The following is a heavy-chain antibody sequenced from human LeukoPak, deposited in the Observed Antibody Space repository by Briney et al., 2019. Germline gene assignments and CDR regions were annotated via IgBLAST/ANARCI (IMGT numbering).Heavy chain of an antibody. J-gene: IGHJ3*02. Sequence: GGSLRLSCAASGFTFSSYAMSWVRQAPGKGLEWVSAISGSGGGTYYADSVKGRFTISRDNAKNTLYLQMNSLRAEDTAVYYCARGVRTSSGYDSGIWGQGTMVTVSS. CDR2: ISGSGGGT. V-gene: IGHV3-23*01. D-gene: IGHD5-12*01. CDR3: ARGVRTSSGYDSGI. CDR1: GFTFSSYA.